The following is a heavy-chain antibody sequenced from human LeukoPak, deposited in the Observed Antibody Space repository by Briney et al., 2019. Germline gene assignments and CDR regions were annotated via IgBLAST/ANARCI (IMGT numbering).Heavy chain of an antibody. V-gene: IGHV1-2*06. CDR2: INPNSGGT. CDR1: GYTFTGYY. D-gene: IGHD5-18*01. CDR3: ARVVDTAMKNYYYYYMDV. Sequence: GASVKVSCKASGYTFTGYYMHWVRQAPGQGLEWMGRINPNSGGTNYARKFQGRVTMTRDTSISTAYMELSRLRSDDTAVYYCARVVDTAMKNYYYYYMDVWGKGTTVTVSS. J-gene: IGHJ6*03.